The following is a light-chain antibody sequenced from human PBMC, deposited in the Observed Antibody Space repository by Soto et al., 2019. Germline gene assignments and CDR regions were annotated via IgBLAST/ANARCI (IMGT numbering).Light chain of an antibody. J-gene: IGKJ1*01. Sequence: EIVMTQSPATLSVSPGERATLSCWASQSVSSNLAWYQRKPGQAPRLLIYGASTRATGIPVRFSGSGSGTEFPLTISSLQSEDFAVYYCQQYNNWPWTFGKGTKV. V-gene: IGKV3-15*01. CDR1: QSVSSN. CDR3: QQYNNWPWT. CDR2: GAS.